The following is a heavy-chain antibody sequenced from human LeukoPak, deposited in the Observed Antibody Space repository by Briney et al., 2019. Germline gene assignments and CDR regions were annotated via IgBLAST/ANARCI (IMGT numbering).Heavy chain of an antibody. D-gene: IGHD6-19*01. CDR2: ISYDGSNK. V-gene: IGHV3-30*03. CDR1: GFTFSSYG. J-gene: IGHJ4*02. Sequence: GGSLRLSCAASGFTFSSYGMHWVRQAPGKGLEWVAVISYDGSNKYYADSVKGRFTISRDNSKNTLYLQMNSLRAEDTAVYYCASGDSSGWGAFEHWGQGTLVTVSS. CDR3: ASGDSSGWGAFEH.